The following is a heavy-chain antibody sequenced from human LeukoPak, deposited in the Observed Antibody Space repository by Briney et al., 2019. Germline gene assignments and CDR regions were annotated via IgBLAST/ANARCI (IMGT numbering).Heavy chain of an antibody. Sequence: PGGSLRLSWAASGFSFSGSAMHWVRPASGKGLEWVGRIRSKANSYATAYAASVKGRFTISRDDSKNTAYLQLNSLKTEDTAVYYCTRLYVSEVRLRYYGMDVWGQGTTVTVSS. CDR2: IRSKANSYAT. D-gene: IGHD3-10*01. V-gene: IGHV3-73*01. CDR3: TRLYVSEVRLRYYGMDV. J-gene: IGHJ6*02. CDR1: GFSFSGSA.